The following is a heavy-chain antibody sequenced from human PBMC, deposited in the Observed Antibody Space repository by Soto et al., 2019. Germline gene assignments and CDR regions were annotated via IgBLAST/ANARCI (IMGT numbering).Heavy chain of an antibody. V-gene: IGHV4-59*08. CDR1: GGSISSYY. D-gene: IGHD6-19*01. CDR2: IYYSGST. CDR3: ARHPYSSGWYDY. J-gene: IGHJ4*02. Sequence: SETLSLTCTVSGGSISSYYWSWIRQPPGKGLEWIGYIYYSGSTNYNPSLKSRVTISVDTSKNQFSLKLSSVTAADTAVYYCARHPYSSGWYDYWGQGTLVTVSS.